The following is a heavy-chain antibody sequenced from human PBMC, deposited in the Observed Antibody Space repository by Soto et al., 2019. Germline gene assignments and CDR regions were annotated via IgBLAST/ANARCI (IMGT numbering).Heavy chain of an antibody. V-gene: IGHV4-39*01. J-gene: IGHJ5*02. CDR3: AGQTFTIAAASYGRSNWFDP. Sequence: SETLSLTCTASGGSITSSSHFWGWVRQPPGKGLEWIGTIYFTGNTYYTPSLKSQLTMSIDMSKNEFSLRLNSVTAADTAVYYCAGQTFTIAAASYGRSNWFDPWGPGTLVTVSS. D-gene: IGHD6-25*01. CDR1: GGSITSSSHF. CDR2: IYFTGNT.